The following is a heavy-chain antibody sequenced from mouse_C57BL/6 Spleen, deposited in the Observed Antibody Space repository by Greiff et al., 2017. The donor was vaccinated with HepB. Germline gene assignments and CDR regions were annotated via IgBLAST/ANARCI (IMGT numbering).Heavy chain of an antibody. CDR2: IDPSDSYT. CDR3: ANSPNYYGSSGFAY. CDR1: GYTFTSYW. V-gene: IGHV1-59*01. Sequence: QVQLQQPGAELVRPGTSVKLSCKASGYTFTSYWMHWVKQRPGQGLEWIGVIDPSDSYTNYNQKFKGKATLTVDTSSSTAYMQLSSLTSEDSAVYYCANSPNYYGSSGFAYWGQGTLVTVSA. D-gene: IGHD1-1*01. J-gene: IGHJ3*01.